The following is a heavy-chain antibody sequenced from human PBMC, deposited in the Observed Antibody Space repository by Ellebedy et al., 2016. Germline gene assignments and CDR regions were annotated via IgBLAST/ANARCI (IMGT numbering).Heavy chain of an antibody. CDR1: GFTFSDYS. J-gene: IGHJ3*02. Sequence: GESLKISXAASGFTFSDYSMNWVRQAPGKGLEWVLYISSCSSTIYYADSVKGRFTISRDNAKNSLYLQMNSLRAEDTAVYYCARDRLLPYARDAFDIWGQGTMVTVSS. CDR2: ISSCSSTI. CDR3: ARDRLLPYARDAFDI. V-gene: IGHV3-48*01. D-gene: IGHD3-10*01.